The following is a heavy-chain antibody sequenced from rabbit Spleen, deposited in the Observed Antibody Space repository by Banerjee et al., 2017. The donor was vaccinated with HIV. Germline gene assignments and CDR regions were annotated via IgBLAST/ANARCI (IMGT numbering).Heavy chain of an antibody. CDR2: IDTGNSNT. D-gene: IGHD5-1*01. J-gene: IGHJ4*01. Sequence: QSLEESGGDLVKPGASLTLTCTASGFSFSCNYWICWVRQAPGKGLEWIACIDTGNSNTSYSKCATRRFTISKTSSTTVTLQKTTLPAADATASYCARGACRGSYTSGVINLWGPGTLVTVS. V-gene: IGHV1S40*01. CDR3: ARGACRGSYTSGVINL. CDR1: GFSFSCNYW.